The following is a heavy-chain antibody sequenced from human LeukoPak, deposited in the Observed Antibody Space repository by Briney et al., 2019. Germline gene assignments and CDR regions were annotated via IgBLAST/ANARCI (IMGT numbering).Heavy chain of an antibody. D-gene: IGHD3-22*01. V-gene: IGHV4-30-4*01. J-gene: IGHJ4*02. CDR2: IYYSGST. CDR1: GGSISSGDYY. CDR3: ARGVQYYYDSSGSVFFDY. Sequence: PSETLSLTCTVSGGSISSGDYYWSWIRQPPGKDLEWIGYIYYSGSTYYNPSLKSRVTISVDTSKNQFSLKLSSVTAADTAVYYCARGVQYYYDSSGSVFFDYWGQGTLVTVSS.